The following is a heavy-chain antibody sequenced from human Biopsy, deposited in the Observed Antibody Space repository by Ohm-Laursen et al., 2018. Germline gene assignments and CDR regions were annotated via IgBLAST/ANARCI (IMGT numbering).Heavy chain of an antibody. CDR2: FAPENGKT. Sequence: SSVKVSCKISGYTLTELSMHWVRQAPGKGLEWMGGFAPENGKTFYAQNFQARVSMTEDTSTDTAYMELRSLRSEDTAVYYCAADINVWNVNYWGQGTQVTVSS. J-gene: IGHJ4*02. V-gene: IGHV1-24*01. D-gene: IGHD1-1*01. CDR1: GYTLTELS. CDR3: AADINVWNVNY.